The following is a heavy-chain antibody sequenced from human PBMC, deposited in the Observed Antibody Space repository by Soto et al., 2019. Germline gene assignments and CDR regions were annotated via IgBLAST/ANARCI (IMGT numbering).Heavy chain of an antibody. Sequence: VGSLRLSCAASGFTFSSYSMNWVRQAPGKGLEWVSSISSSSSSYIYYADSVKGRFTISRDNAKNSLYLQMNSLRAEDTAVYYCARDKHSSSWHDYWGQGTLVTVSS. CDR3: ARDKHSSSWHDY. D-gene: IGHD6-13*01. CDR2: ISSSSSSYI. CDR1: GFTFSSYS. V-gene: IGHV3-21*01. J-gene: IGHJ4*02.